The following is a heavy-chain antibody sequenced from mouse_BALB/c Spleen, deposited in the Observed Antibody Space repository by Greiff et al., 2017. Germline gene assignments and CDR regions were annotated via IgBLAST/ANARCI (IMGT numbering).Heavy chain of an antibody. J-gene: IGHJ4*01. CDR1: GYTFTSYW. CDR3: TRYYYGSFYYAMDY. CDR2: IYPSDSYT. D-gene: IGHD1-1*01. Sequence: QFQLQQPGAELVRPGASVKLSCKASGYTFTSYWINWVKQRPGQGLEWIGNIYPSDSYTNYNQKFKDKATLTVDKSSSTAYMQLSSPTSEDSAVYYCTRYYYGSFYYAMDYWGQGTSVTVSS. V-gene: IGHV1-69*02.